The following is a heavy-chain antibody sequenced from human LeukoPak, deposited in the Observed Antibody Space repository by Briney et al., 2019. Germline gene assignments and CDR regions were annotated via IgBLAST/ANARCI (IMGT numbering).Heavy chain of an antibody. J-gene: IGHJ4*02. CDR1: GFTFAGYA. Sequence: PGGSLRLSCAASGFTFAGYAMSWVRQSPGKGLEWVSSITGSGSSTYYEDSVKGRFTISRDNSEDMLYLQMNTLRAEDTALYYCAKSYSSSWYSSQNWGQGTLVTVSS. CDR3: AKSYSSSWYSSQN. V-gene: IGHV3-23*01. CDR2: ITGSGSST. D-gene: IGHD6-13*01.